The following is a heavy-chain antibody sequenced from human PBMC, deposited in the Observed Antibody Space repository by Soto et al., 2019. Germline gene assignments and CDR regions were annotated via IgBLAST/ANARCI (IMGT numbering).Heavy chain of an antibody. D-gene: IGHD5-18*01. V-gene: IGHV3-23*01. Sequence: VGSLRLSCAASGFTFSTYAMSWVRQAPGKGLEWVSTISGSGGSTYYADSVKGRFTISGDNSKNTLYVQMNSLRAEDTAVYYCARGLRVYSSNFDYWGQGTLVTVS. J-gene: IGHJ4*02. CDR3: ARGLRVYSSNFDY. CDR2: ISGSGGST. CDR1: GFTFSTYA.